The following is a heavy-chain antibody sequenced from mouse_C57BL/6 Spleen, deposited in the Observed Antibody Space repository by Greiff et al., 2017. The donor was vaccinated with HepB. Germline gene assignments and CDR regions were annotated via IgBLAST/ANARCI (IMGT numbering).Heavy chain of an antibody. J-gene: IGHJ2*01. Sequence: LVESGAELARPGASVKLSCKASGYTFTSYGISWVKQRTGQGLEWIGEIYPRSGNTYYNEKFKGKATLTADKSSSTAYMELRSLTSEDSAVYFCARSYYDSSYYFDYWGQGTTLTVSS. CDR1: GYTFTSYG. V-gene: IGHV1-81*01. D-gene: IGHD2-4*01. CDR3: ARSYYDSSYYFDY. CDR2: IYPRSGNT.